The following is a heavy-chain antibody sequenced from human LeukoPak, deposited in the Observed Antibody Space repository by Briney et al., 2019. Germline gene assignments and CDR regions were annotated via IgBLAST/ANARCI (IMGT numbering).Heavy chain of an antibody. CDR3: AKDSPRYGSGSCDY. V-gene: IGHV3-23*01. D-gene: IGHD3-10*01. J-gene: IGHJ4*02. Sequence: GGSLRLSCAASGFTFSSYAMSWVRQAPGKGLEWVSAISGSGGSTYYADSVKGRFTISRDNSKNTLYLQMNSLRAEHTAVYYCAKDSPRYGSGSCDYWGQRTRHSVSS. CDR2: ISGSGGST. CDR1: GFTFSSYA.